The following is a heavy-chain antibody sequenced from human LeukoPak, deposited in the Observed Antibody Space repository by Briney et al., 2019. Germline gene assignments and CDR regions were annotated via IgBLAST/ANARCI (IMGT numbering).Heavy chain of an antibody. J-gene: IGHJ1*01. D-gene: IGHD3-10*01. CDR3: ARVRAYPEYFQH. CDR2: IYHSGST. V-gene: IGHV4-38-2*02. CDR1: GYSISSGYY. Sequence: PSETLSLTCTVSGYSISSGYYWGWIRQPPGKGLEWIGSIYHSGSTYYNPSLKSRVTISVDTSKNQFSLKLSSVTAADTAVYYCARVRAYPEYFQHWGQGILVTVSS.